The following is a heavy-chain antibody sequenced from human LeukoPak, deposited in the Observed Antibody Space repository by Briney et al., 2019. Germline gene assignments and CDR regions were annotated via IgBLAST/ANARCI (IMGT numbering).Heavy chain of an antibody. CDR3: AREQGMVRGSWFDP. CDR1: GFTFSSYA. Sequence: GGSLRLSCAASGFTFSSYAMHWVRQAPGKGLEWVAVMSDDGSNKYYADSVKGRFTISRDNSKNSLYLQMNSLRAEDTALYYCAREQGMVRGSWFDPWGQGTLVTVSS. D-gene: IGHD3-10*01. CDR2: MSDDGSNK. J-gene: IGHJ5*02. V-gene: IGHV3-30*04.